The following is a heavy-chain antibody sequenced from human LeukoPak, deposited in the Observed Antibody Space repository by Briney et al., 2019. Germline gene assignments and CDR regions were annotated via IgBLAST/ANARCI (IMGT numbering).Heavy chain of an antibody. CDR2: INPNSGGI. CDR1: GYTFTGYY. Sequence: ASVKVSCKASGYTFTGYYMHWVRQAPGQGLEWMGRINPNSGGINYAQKFQGRVTMTRDTSISTAYMELSRLRSDDTAVYYCARDYYGSGSYYDGGYWGQGTLVTVSS. D-gene: IGHD3-10*01. J-gene: IGHJ4*02. CDR3: ARDYYGSGSYYDGGY. V-gene: IGHV1-2*06.